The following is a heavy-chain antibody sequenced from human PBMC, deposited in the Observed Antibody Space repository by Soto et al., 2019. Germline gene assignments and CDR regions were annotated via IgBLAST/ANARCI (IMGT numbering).Heavy chain of an antibody. V-gene: IGHV3-13*01. CDR1: GFTFSSYD. D-gene: IGHD3-3*01. CDR2: IGTAGDT. CDR3: ARASYDDYYYYYGMDV. Sequence: PGGSLRLSCAASGFTFSSYDMHWVRQATGKGLEWVSAIGTAGDTYYPGSVKGRFTISRENAKNSLYLQMNSLRAEDTAVYYCARASYDDYYYYYGMDVWGQGTTVTVSS. J-gene: IGHJ6*02.